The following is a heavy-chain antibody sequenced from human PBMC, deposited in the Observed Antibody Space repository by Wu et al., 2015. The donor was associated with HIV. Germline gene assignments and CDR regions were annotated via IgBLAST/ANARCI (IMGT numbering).Heavy chain of an antibody. Sequence: QVQLVQSGAEVEKPGSSVKVSCKASGGSFSSYSISWVRQAPGQGLEWMGRIIPLFGTANYAQRFQGRITITADESTSTAYMELSSLRSEDTAVYYCARARSGSNDAFDIWGQGTMVTVSS. CDR1: GGSFSSYS. CDR3: ARARSGSNDAFDI. J-gene: IGHJ3*02. CDR2: IIPLFGTA. V-gene: IGHV1-69*18. D-gene: IGHD3-10*01.